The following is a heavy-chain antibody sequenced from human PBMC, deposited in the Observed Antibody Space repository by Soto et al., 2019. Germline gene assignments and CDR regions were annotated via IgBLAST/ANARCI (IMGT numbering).Heavy chain of an antibody. D-gene: IGHD6-25*01. Sequence: PGESLKISCKGSGYSFTSYWIGWVRQLPGKGLEWMGRIDPSDSYSDYSPSFQGHVTISVDKSINTAYLQWSSLKASDTALYYCARLSSGNWFDPWGQGTLVTVSS. CDR1: GYSFTSYW. J-gene: IGHJ5*02. V-gene: IGHV5-10-1*01. CDR2: IDPSDSYS. CDR3: ARLSSGNWFDP.